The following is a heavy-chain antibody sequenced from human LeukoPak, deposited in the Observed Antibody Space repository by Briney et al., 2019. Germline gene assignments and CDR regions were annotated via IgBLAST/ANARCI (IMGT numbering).Heavy chain of an antibody. Sequence: GGPLRLSCAASGFTFSSYGMHWVRQAPGKGLEWVAVISYDGSHKYSADSAKGRFTISRDNSKNTLYLQMNSLRTEDTAVYFCSASRPHYGDYYGLDVWGHGTTVTVSS. V-gene: IGHV3-30*03. CDR3: SASRPHYGDYYGLDV. D-gene: IGHD4/OR15-4a*01. CDR1: GFTFSSYG. CDR2: ISYDGSHK. J-gene: IGHJ6*02.